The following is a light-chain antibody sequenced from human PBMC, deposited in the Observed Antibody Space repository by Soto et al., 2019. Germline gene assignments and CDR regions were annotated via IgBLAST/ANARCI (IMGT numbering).Light chain of an antibody. V-gene: IGKV3-11*01. CDR2: DAS. CDR3: QQRYGWPPLT. J-gene: IGKJ4*01. Sequence: EIVLTQSPATLSLSPGERATLSCRASRSVDIYLAWYQQRPGQAPRLLIYDASNSATGIPARFSGSGSGTDFTLTISGLEPEDFAVYYCQQRYGWPPLTFGGGTRVEIK. CDR1: RSVDIY.